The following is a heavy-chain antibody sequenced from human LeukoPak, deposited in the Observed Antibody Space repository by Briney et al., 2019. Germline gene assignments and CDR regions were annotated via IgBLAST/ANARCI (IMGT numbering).Heavy chain of an antibody. CDR1: GYTFTSYG. J-gene: IGHJ6*03. V-gene: IGHV1-18*01. CDR2: ISAYNGNT. D-gene: IGHD5-18*01. CDR3: ARGVPRIQLWPSAPYYYYMDV. Sequence: GASVKVSCKASGYTFTSYGISWVRQAPGQGREWMGWISAYNGNTNYAQKLQGRVTMTTDTSTSTAYMELRSLRSDDTAVYYCARGVPRIQLWPSAPYYYYMDVWGKGTTVTVSS.